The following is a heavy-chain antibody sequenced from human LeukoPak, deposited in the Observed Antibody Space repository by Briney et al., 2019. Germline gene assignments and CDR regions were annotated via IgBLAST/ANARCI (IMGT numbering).Heavy chain of an antibody. J-gene: IGHJ3*02. V-gene: IGHV3-30*02. D-gene: IGHD3-3*01. CDR2: IRYDGSNK. CDR1: GFTFSSYG. CDR3: ARVRSPDYDFWSGWLDAFDI. Sequence: GGSLRLSCAASGFTFSSYGMHWVRQAPGKGLEWVAFIRYDGSNKYYADSVKGRFTISRDNSKNTLYLQMNSLRAEDTAVYYCARVRSPDYDFWSGWLDAFDIWGQGTMVTVSS.